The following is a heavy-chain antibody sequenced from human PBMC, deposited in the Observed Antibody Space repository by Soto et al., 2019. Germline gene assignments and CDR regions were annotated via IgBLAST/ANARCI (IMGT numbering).Heavy chain of an antibody. Sequence: SETLSLTCAVSGASVSSVNDYWSWIRQPPGKGLEWIGYIYHSGITNYNPSLKSRVTISLDTSKNQCSLTLTSVTAADTAVYFCARLDLTYYFDYWGQGTPVTVSS. CDR3: ARLDLTYYFDY. J-gene: IGHJ4*02. V-gene: IGHV4-61*01. CDR2: IYHSGIT. CDR1: GASVSSVNDY. D-gene: IGHD3-16*01.